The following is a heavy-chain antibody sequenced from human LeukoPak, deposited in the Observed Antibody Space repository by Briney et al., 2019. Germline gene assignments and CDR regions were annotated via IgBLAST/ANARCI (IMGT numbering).Heavy chain of an antibody. V-gene: IGHV3-23*01. CDR3: AKEASTVSSWYGGFYFDY. CDR1: GFTFSSYA. CDR2: ISGSGGST. Sequence: GGSLRLSCAASGFTFSSYAMSWVRQAPGKGLEWVSAISGSGGSTYYADSVKGRFTISRDNSKNTLYLQMNSLRAEDTAVYYCAKEASTVSSWYGGFYFDYWGQGTLVTVSS. J-gene: IGHJ4*02. D-gene: IGHD6-13*01.